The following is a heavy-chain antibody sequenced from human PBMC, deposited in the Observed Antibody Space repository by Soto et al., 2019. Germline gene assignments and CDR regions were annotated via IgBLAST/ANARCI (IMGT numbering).Heavy chain of an antibody. Sequence: QVQLVQSGAEEKKPGASVKVSCKASGYTFTSYAMHWVRQAPGQRLEWMGWINPGNGNTKCSQKFQDRVTITRDTSASTAYMELSSLRSEDTAVYYCARGVRVVGDYWGQGTLVTVSS. V-gene: IGHV1-3*05. CDR1: GYTFTSYA. CDR2: INPGNGNT. CDR3: ARGVRVVGDY. D-gene: IGHD3-22*01. J-gene: IGHJ4*02.